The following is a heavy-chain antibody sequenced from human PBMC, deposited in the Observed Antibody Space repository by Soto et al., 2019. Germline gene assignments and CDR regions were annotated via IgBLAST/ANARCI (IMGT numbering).Heavy chain of an antibody. D-gene: IGHD3-3*01. J-gene: IGHJ6*02. CDR2: ISGSGGST. V-gene: IGHV3-23*01. CDR3: AKESHYDFWSGYYYGMDV. CDR1: GFTFSSYA. Sequence: EVQLLESGGGLVQPGGSLRLSCAASGFTFSSYAMSWVRQAPGKGLEWVSAISGSGGSTYCADSVKGRFTISRDNSKNTLYLQMNSLRAEDTAVYYCAKESHYDFWSGYYYGMDVWGQGTTVTVSS.